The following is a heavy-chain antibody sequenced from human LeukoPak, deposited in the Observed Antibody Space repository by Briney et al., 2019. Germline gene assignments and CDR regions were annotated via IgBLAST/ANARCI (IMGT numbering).Heavy chain of an antibody. D-gene: IGHD4-23*01. V-gene: IGHV3-11*04. CDR3: ARERAVVRYFEY. J-gene: IGHJ4*02. Sequence: LSLTCTVSGGSISSSSYYWGWIRQAPGKGLEWVSYISSSGSTIYYADSVKGRFTISRDNAKNSLYLQMNSLRAEDTAVYYCARERAVVRYFEYWGQGTLVTVSS. CDR2: ISSSGSTI. CDR1: GGSISSSSYY.